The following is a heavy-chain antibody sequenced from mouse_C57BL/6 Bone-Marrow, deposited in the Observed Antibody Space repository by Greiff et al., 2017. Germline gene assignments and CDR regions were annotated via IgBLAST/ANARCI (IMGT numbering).Heavy chain of an antibody. CDR1: GFNIKDDY. CDR2: IDPENGDT. Sequence: VQLKESGAELVRPGASVKLSCTASGFNIKDDYMHWVKQRPEQGLEWIGWIDPENGDTEYASKFQGKATITADTSSNTAYLQLRSLTSEDTAVYYCTTWVTTVPDWYFDVWGTGTTVTVSS. CDR3: TTWVTTVPDWYFDV. D-gene: IGHD1-1*01. J-gene: IGHJ1*03. V-gene: IGHV14-4*01.